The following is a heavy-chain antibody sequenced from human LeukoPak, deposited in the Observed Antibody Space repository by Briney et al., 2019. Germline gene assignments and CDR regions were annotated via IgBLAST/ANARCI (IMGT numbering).Heavy chain of an antibody. J-gene: IGHJ4*02. V-gene: IGHV1-69*04. CDR3: TRSPISSKLEPRVPRTFDY. CDR1: GDTFSSYA. Sequence: GASVKVSCKASGDTFSSYAISWVRQAPGQGLEWMGRIIPIHGIANYAQKFQGRVTITADKSTSTAYMELSSLRSEDTAVYYWTRSPISSKLEPRVPRTFDYWGQGTLVTVSS. CDR2: IIPIHGIA. D-gene: IGHD1-1*01.